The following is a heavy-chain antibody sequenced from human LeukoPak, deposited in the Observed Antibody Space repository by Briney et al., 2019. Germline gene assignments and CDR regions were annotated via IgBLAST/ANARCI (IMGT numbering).Heavy chain of an antibody. CDR3: ARGIGIGTVLMVHGNMDV. Sequence: ASVKVSCKASGYMFTSYGMSWVRQAPGQGLEWMGWINTDTGNPTYAQGFTGRFVFSLDTSVSTTYLQISSLKPEDTAVYYCARGIGIGTVLMVHGNMDVWGKGTTVTVSS. CDR2: INTDTGNP. CDR1: GYMFTSYG. J-gene: IGHJ6*03. D-gene: IGHD2-8*01. V-gene: IGHV7-4-1*02.